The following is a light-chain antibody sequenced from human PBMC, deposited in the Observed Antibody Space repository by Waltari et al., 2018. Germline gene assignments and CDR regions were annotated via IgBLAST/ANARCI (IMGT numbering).Light chain of an antibody. CDR2: EVT. CDR3: CSCSYTPTTTVI. V-gene: IGLV2-14*01. J-gene: IGLJ2*01. CDR1: NSDVGAYDY. Sequence: QSALTQPASVSGSPGQSITLSCTGTNSDVGAYDYVSWYQHHPGKAPKLIIYEVTNRPSGVSNRFSGSKSDNTASLTISGLQAEDEAEYYCCSCSYTPTTTVIFGGGTKLTVL.